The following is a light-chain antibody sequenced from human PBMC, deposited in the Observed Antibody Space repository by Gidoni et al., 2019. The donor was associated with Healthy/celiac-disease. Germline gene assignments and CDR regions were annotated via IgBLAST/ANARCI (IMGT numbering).Light chain of an antibody. J-gene: IGKJ1*01. Sequence: DIVMPPSPDSLAVSLGERATINRKSSRSVLYSSNNKNYLAWYQQKPGQPPKLLIYGASTRESGVPDRFSGSGSGTDFTLTISSLQAEDVAVYYCQQYYSTPWTFXXXTKVEIK. CDR1: RSVLYSSNNKNY. V-gene: IGKV4-1*01. CDR3: QQYYSTPWT. CDR2: GAS.